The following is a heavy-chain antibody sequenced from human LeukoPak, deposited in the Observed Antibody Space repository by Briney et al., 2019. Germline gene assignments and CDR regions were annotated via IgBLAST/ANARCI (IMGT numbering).Heavy chain of an antibody. CDR1: GFTFSSYG. CDR3: AKEDDSSSWSGIVSGFDY. Sequence: GRSLRLSCAASGFTFSSYGMHWVRQAPGKGLEWVAVISYDGSNKYYADSVKGRFTISRDNSKNTLYLQMNSLRAEDTAVYYCAKEDDSSSWSGIVSGFDYWGQGTLVTVSS. J-gene: IGHJ4*02. CDR2: ISYDGSNK. V-gene: IGHV3-30*18. D-gene: IGHD6-13*01.